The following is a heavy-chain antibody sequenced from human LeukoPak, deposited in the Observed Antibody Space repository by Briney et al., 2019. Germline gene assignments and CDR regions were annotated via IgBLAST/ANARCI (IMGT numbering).Heavy chain of an antibody. D-gene: IGHD5-18*01. CDR2: INPNSGGT. J-gene: IGHJ4*02. CDR3: ARESRDGTATAPPDY. CDR1: GYTFTGYY. Sequence: ASVKVSCKASGYTFTGYYMHWVRQAPGQGLEWMGWINPNSGGTNYAQKFQGRVTMTRDTSISTAYMELSRLRSDDTAVYYCARESRDGTATAPPDYWGQGTLVTVSS. V-gene: IGHV1-2*02.